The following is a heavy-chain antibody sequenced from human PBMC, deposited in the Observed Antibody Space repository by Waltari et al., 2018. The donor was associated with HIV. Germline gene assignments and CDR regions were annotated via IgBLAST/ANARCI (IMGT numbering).Heavy chain of an antibody. CDR3: ARVRFSSYSSDGTKAPYDY. D-gene: IGHD1-7*01. V-gene: IGHV3-64*07. Sequence: EVQLVESGGGLGQPGGSLRLACTASGFTFSSYSLPWVRQPPGKGLEYVSAINTDGVSTHYADSVKGRCTISRDNSKNTLFLQLGSLRPEDMAVYYCARVRFSSYSSDGTKAPYDYWGQGTLVTVSS. J-gene: IGHJ4*02. CDR2: INTDGVST. CDR1: GFTFSSYS.